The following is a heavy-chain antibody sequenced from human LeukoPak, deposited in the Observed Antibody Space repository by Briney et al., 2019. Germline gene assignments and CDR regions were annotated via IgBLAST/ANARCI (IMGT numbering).Heavy chain of an antibody. CDR3: AKDFRIGYSAHFDY. Sequence: GGSLRLSCVGSGFTFRSHAMSWVRQAPEKGLEFVSGIYENGGTTYYADSVKGRFSISRDNSKNILYLQMDSLRGEDTAVYYCAKDFRIGYSAHFDYWGQGALVTVSS. J-gene: IGHJ4*02. CDR1: GFTFRSHA. V-gene: IGHV3-23*01. D-gene: IGHD2-21*01. CDR2: IYENGGTT.